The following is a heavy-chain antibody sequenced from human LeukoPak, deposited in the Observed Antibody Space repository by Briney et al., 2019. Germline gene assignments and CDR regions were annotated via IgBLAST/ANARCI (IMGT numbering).Heavy chain of an antibody. J-gene: IGHJ6*04. D-gene: IGHD5-12*01. Sequence: XGDXXWGWIRXPPGKGLEWIGYIYYSGSTYYNPSLKSRVTISVDTSKNQFSLKLSSVTAADTAVYYCARDWSGYDYYYGMDVWGKGTTVTVSS. CDR3: ARDWSGYDYYYGMDV. CDR1: XGDXX. V-gene: IGHV4-30-4*01. CDR2: IYYSGST.